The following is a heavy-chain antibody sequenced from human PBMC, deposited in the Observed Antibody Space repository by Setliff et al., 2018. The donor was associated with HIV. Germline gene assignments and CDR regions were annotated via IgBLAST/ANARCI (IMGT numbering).Heavy chain of an antibody. J-gene: IGHJ4*02. CDR1: GGSINSTSYY. CDR2: IYHTGST. CDR3: AMSIVPVASGYYYFEY. V-gene: IGHV4-39*01. D-gene: IGHD3-3*01. Sequence: TSETLSLTCTVSGGSINSTSYYWGWIRQPPGNGLEWIGSIYHTGSTYYKPSLKSRVTISVDTSKNQFSLRLRSVAAGDTAVYYCAMSIVPVASGYYYFEYWGQGTLVTVSS.